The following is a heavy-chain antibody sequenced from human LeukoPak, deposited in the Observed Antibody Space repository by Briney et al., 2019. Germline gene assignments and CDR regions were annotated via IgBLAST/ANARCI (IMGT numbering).Heavy chain of an antibody. D-gene: IGHD5-18*01. J-gene: IGHJ6*03. CDR3: ARVHKRGYSYGTGYMDV. V-gene: IGHV1-2*02. CDR2: VNPHSGGT. Sequence: ASVKVSCKASGYTFTDYYIHWVRLAPGRGLEWMGWVNPHSGGTNYAQKFQGRVTMTRDTSISTAYMELSRLRSDDTAVYYCARVHKRGYSYGTGYMDVWGKGTTVTVSS. CDR1: GYTFTDYY.